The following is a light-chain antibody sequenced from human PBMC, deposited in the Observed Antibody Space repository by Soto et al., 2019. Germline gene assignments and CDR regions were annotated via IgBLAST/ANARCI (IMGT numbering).Light chain of an antibody. CDR2: DVT. CDR3: CSYAGSFSV. V-gene: IGLV2-11*01. CDR1: SSDIGRYDY. J-gene: IGLJ2*01. Sequence: QSVLTQPRSVSGSPGQSVTISCTGTSSDIGRYDYVSWYQQHPGKAPKLITNDVTKRPSGVPDRLSGSKSGNTASLTISGLQAEDEADYYCCSYAGSFSVFGGGTKLTVL.